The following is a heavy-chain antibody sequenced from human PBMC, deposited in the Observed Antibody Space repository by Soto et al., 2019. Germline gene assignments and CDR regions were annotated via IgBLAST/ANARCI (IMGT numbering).Heavy chain of an antibody. CDR2: IYYSGST. Sequence: PSETLSLTCTVSGGSISSSSYYWGWIRQPPGKGLEWIGSIYYSGSTYYNPSLKSRVTISVDTSKNQFSLKLSSVTAADTAVYYCARQDSMVRGVIYYYYYYMDVWGKGTTVTVSS. V-gene: IGHV4-39*01. J-gene: IGHJ6*03. D-gene: IGHD3-10*01. CDR3: ARQDSMVRGVIYYYYYYMDV. CDR1: GGSISSSSYY.